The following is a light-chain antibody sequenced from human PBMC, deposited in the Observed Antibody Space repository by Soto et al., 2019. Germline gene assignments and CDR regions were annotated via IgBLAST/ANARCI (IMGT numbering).Light chain of an antibody. CDR3: QQRKNWQVT. Sequence: EIVLTQSPVTLSLSPGARAPLSCRASQSVGSYLAWYQQHPGQAPRLLIYDASNRATGIPARFSGSGSGTDFTLTISSLEPEDFAVYYCQQRKNWQVTFGQGTRLEIK. CDR2: DAS. CDR1: QSVGSY. V-gene: IGKV3-11*01. J-gene: IGKJ5*01.